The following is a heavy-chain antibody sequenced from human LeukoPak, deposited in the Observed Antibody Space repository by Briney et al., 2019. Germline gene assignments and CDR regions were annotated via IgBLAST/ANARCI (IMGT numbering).Heavy chain of an antibody. V-gene: IGHV3-23*01. CDR3: AKDSSTGDDTFDI. CDR1: GFTFSSYA. CDR2: ISGGGNT. Sequence: AGGSLRLSCAASGFTFSSYAMSWVRQAPGKGLEWVSAISGGGNTYYADSVKGRFTISRDNSKNTLYLQMKSLRAEDTAVYYCAKDSSTGDDTFDIWGQGTMVTVS. D-gene: IGHD7-27*01. J-gene: IGHJ3*02.